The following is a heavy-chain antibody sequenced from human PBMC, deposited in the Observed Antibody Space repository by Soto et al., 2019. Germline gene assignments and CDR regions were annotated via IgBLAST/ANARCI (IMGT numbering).Heavy chain of an antibody. CDR1: GLTFSGSA. Sequence: LRLSCAASGLTFSGSAMHWVRQASGKGLEWVGRIRSKANSYATEYAASVKGRFTISRDDSKNTAYLQMNSLKTEDTAVYYCTRHADLGYCSSTSCYDFDYWGQGTLVTVSS. CDR2: IRSKANSYAT. V-gene: IGHV3-73*01. J-gene: IGHJ4*02. D-gene: IGHD2-2*01. CDR3: TRHADLGYCSSTSCYDFDY.